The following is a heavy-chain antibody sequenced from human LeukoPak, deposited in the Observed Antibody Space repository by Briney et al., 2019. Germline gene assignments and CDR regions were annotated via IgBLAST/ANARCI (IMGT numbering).Heavy chain of an antibody. Sequence: SETLSLTCTVSGGSISSYYWSWIRQPAGKGLEWIGRIYTSGSTNYNPSLKSRVTISVDTSKNQFSLKPSSVTAADTAVYYCARDLDYGDYGTFDYWGQGTLVTVSS. CDR1: GGSISSYY. J-gene: IGHJ4*02. CDR3: ARDLDYGDYGTFDY. V-gene: IGHV4-4*07. D-gene: IGHD4-17*01. CDR2: IYTSGST.